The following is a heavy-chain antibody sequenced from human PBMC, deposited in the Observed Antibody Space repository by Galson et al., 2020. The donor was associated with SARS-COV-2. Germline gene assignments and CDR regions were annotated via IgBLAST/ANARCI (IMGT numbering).Heavy chain of an antibody. CDR1: GFSLSTSGVG. D-gene: IGHD3-10*01. CDR2: IYWDDDK. Sequence: KMSGPTLVKPTQTLTLTCTFSGFSLSTSGVGVGWIRQPPGKALEWLALIYWDDDKRYSPSLKSRLTITKDTSKNQVVLTMTNMDPVDTATYYCARRTSTVGKYYFDYWGQGTLVTVSS. J-gene: IGHJ4*02. CDR3: ARRTSTVGKYYFDY. V-gene: IGHV2-5*02.